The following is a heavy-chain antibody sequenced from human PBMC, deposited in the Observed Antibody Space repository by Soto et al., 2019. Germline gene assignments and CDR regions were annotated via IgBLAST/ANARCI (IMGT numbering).Heavy chain of an antibody. J-gene: IGHJ4*02. CDR1: GGPFSSND. Sequence: PSESLALTCAVYGGPFSSNDGNWIRQPPGKGLEWIGEINHSGSSKYNPSLKSRITMSVDASKNQFSLKLSSVTAADTAVYYCARGRRSGYCSSASCYMLDSWGQGALVTVPS. D-gene: IGHD2-2*03. CDR3: ARGRRSGYCSSASCYMLDS. V-gene: IGHV4-34*01. CDR2: INHSGSS.